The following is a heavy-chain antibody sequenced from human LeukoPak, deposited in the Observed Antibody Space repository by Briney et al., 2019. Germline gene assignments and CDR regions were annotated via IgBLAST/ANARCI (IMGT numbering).Heavy chain of an antibody. D-gene: IGHD1-7*01. CDR2: ISSSGSTI. J-gene: IGHJ3*02. CDR3: ARENFTDAFDI. CDR1: GFTFSDYY. Sequence: GGSLRLSCAASGFTFSDYYMSWIRQAPGKGLEWVSYISSSGSTIYYADSVKGRSTISRDNAKNSLYLQMNSLRAEDTAVYYCARENFTDAFDIWGQGAMVTVSS. V-gene: IGHV3-11*01.